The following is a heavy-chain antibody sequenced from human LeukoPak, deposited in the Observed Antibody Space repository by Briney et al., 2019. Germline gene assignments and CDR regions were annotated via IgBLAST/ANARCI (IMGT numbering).Heavy chain of an antibody. J-gene: IGHJ3*02. CDR3: AREGYGYGGFDI. V-gene: IGHV1-18*04. CDR1: GYTFIGYY. D-gene: IGHD5-12*01. CDR2: ISAYNGNT. Sequence: ASVKVSCKASGYTFIGYYIDWVRQAPGQGLEWMGWISAYNGNTNYAQKLQGRVTMTTDTSTSTAYMELRSLRSDDTAVYYCAREGYGYGGFDIWGQGAMVTVSS.